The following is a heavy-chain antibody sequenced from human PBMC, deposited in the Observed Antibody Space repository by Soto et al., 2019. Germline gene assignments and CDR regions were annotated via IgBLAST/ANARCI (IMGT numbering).Heavy chain of an antibody. D-gene: IGHD2-15*01. Sequence: ASVKVSCKASGYTFTSYDINWVRQATGQGLEWMGWMNPNSGNTGYAQKFQGRVTMTRNTSISTAYMELSSLRSEDTAVYYCARGHGVVVVAATPTDYWGQGTLVTVSS. CDR1: GYTFTSYD. CDR2: MNPNSGNT. CDR3: ARGHGVVVVAATPTDY. J-gene: IGHJ4*02. V-gene: IGHV1-8*01.